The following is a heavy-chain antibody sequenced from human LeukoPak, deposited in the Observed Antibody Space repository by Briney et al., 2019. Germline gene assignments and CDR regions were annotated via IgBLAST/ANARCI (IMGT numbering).Heavy chain of an antibody. D-gene: IGHD3-22*01. J-gene: IGHJ4*02. CDR2: IYGSGNT. Sequence: PSETLSLTCSVSGDSILSNYWSWIRQPAGKGLEWIGHIYGSGNTNYNPSLKSRVTMSVDNSKNQFSLKFSSVTAADTAVYYCARRSGSGYYYYWGQGTLVTVSS. V-gene: IGHV4-4*07. CDR3: ARRSGSGYYYY. CDR1: GDSILSNY.